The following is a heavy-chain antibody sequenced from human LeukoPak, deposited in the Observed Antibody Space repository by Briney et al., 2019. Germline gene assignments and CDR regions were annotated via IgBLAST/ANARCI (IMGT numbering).Heavy chain of an antibody. J-gene: IGHJ4*02. CDR1: GFTFSSYA. CDR3: PSGSADY. CDR2: ISASGGST. Sequence: GGSLRLPCAASGFTFSSYAMSWVRQAPGKGLEWVSAISASGGSTYYADSARGRFTISRDNSKNTLYLQMNSLRAEDTAVYYCPSGSADYWGQGTLVTVSS. V-gene: IGHV3-23*01. D-gene: IGHD1-26*01.